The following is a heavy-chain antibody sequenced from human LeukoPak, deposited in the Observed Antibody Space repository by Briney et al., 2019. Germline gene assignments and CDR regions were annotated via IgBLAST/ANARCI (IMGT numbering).Heavy chain of an antibody. V-gene: IGHV4-38-2*02. CDR1: GYSFANGYY. D-gene: IGHD6-19*01. CDR2: IFRSGHT. J-gene: IGHJ3*02. Sequence: PSETLSLTCTVSGYSFANGYYWGWIRQPPGKGLEWVASIFRSGHTYYNPSLKSRATISLDMSRNDFSLRLTTVSAADTAIYYYARLPGSASGWRVDAFCIWGKVVMVTVS. CDR3: ARLPGSASGWRVDAFCI.